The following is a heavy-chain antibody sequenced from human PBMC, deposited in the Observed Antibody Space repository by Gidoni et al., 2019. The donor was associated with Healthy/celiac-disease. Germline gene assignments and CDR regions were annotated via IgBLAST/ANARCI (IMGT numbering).Heavy chain of an antibody. D-gene: IGHD3-22*01. CDR1: GGSISSSSYY. Sequence: QLQLQESGPGLVKPSETLSLTCTVSGGSISSSSYYWGWIRQPPGKGLEWIGSIYYSGSTYYNPSLKSRVTISVDTSKNQFSLKLSSVTAADTAVYYCARHERARDSSGKDAFDIWGQGTMVTVSS. CDR2: IYYSGST. J-gene: IGHJ3*02. CDR3: ARHERARDSSGKDAFDI. V-gene: IGHV4-39*01.